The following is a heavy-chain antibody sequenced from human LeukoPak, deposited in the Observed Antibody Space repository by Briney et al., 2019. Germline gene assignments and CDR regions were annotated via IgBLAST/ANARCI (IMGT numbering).Heavy chain of an antibody. Sequence: GESLKISCKGSGYSFPNYWIAWVRQMPGKGLEWMGIIFPGDSDTRYSPSFQGQVTISADKSISTAYLQWSSLQASDTAMYYCARYSHQAASYYDSRGYYYVDYWGQGTLVTVSS. CDR3: ARYSHQAASYYDSRGYYYVDY. CDR1: GYSFPNYW. CDR2: IFPGDSDT. D-gene: IGHD3-22*01. V-gene: IGHV5-51*01. J-gene: IGHJ4*02.